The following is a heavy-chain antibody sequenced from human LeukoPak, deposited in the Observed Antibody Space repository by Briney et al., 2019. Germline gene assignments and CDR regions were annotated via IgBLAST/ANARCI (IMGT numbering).Heavy chain of an antibody. CDR2: IYPGDSDT. CDR1: GYSFTSYW. CDR3: ARQGSSSSGGTYYYYMDV. D-gene: IGHD6-6*01. V-gene: IGHV5-51*01. J-gene: IGHJ6*03. Sequence: GESLKISCKGSGYSFTSYWIGWVRQMPGKGLEWMGIIYPGDSDTRYSPSFQGQVTISADKSISTAYLQWSSLKASDTAMYYCARQGSSSSGGTYYYYMDVWGKGTTVTVSS.